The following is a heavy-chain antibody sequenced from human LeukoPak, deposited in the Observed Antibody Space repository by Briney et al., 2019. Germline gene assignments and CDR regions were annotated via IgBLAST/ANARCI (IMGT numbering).Heavy chain of an antibody. CDR1: GYTFTSYG. CDR3: ARTEASAFGVTLLFDY. CDR2: ISAYNGNT. V-gene: IGHV1-18*01. J-gene: IGHJ4*02. D-gene: IGHD3-3*01. Sequence: ASVKVSCKASGYTFTSYGISWVRQAPGQGLEWMGWISAYNGNTNYAQKLQGRVTMTTDTSTSTAYMELRSLRSDDTAVYYCARTEASAFGVTLLFDYWGQGTLATVSS.